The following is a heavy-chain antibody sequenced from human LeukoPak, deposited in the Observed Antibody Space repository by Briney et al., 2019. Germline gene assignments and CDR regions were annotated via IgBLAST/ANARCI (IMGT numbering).Heavy chain of an antibody. J-gene: IGHJ4*02. CDR2: ISSTGSNI. D-gene: IGHD3-22*01. CDR3: AATYYYDVSGDY. Sequence: GGSLRLSCAASGFTFSTYEMNWVRQAPGKGLEWVSYISSTGSNIYYADSVKGRFTISRDNAKNSLYLLMNSLRTEDTAAYYCAATYYYDVSGDYWGQGTLVTVSS. V-gene: IGHV3-48*03. CDR1: GFTFSTYE.